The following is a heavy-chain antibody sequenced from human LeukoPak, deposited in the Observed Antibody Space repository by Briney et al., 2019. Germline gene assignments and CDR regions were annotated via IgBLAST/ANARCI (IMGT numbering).Heavy chain of an antibody. CDR1: GYTFTSYG. D-gene: IGHD3-22*01. V-gene: IGHV1-18*01. CDR3: ARGYDSSGYYSLYYYYYGMDV. Sequence: ASVKVSCKASGYTFTSYGISWVRQAPGQGLEWMGWISAYNGNTNYAQKLQGRVTMTTDTSTSTAYMELRSLRSDDTAVYCCARGYDSSGYYSLYYYYYGMDVWGQGTTVTVSS. J-gene: IGHJ6*02. CDR2: ISAYNGNT.